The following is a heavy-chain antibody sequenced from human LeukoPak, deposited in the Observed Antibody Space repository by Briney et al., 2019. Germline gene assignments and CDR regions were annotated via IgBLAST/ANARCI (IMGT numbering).Heavy chain of an antibody. Sequence: GGSLRLSCAASGFTFSSYWMSWVRQAPGKGLEGVANIKQDGSEQYYVDSVKGRFTISRDHAKNSLYLKMNSLRAEDTSVYYCARDEPNLHSGSLGWGQGTLVTVSS. CDR1: GFTFSSYW. D-gene: IGHD1-26*01. J-gene: IGHJ4*02. V-gene: IGHV3-7*04. CDR2: IKQDGSEQ. CDR3: ARDEPNLHSGSLG.